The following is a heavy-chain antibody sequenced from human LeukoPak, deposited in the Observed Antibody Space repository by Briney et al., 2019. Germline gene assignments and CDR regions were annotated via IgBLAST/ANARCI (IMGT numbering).Heavy chain of an antibody. CDR2: IHYSGST. J-gene: IGHJ4*02. CDR1: GGSVSGYY. Sequence: SETLSLTCTVSGGSVSGYYWSWIRQPPGKGLEWIGYIHYSGSTNYNPSLKSRVTISVDTSKNQFSLKLSSVTAADTPIYYCARGGSKQWLVDDSWGQGTLVTVSS. CDR3: ARGGSKQWLVDDS. V-gene: IGHV4-59*02. D-gene: IGHD6-19*01.